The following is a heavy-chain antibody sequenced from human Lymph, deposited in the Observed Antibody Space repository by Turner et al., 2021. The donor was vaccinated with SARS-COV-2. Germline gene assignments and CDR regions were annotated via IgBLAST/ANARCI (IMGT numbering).Heavy chain of an antibody. CDR1: GYSFTNYW. CDR3: GRILTSRRYFDY. J-gene: IGHJ4*02. D-gene: IGHD3-9*01. CDR2: ISPHNSGT. V-gene: IGHV5-51*01. Sequence: EVRLLPSGAEVQMSGWSPHVSCQGSGYSFTNYWSCWVRMMPGRSLECMGIISPHNSGTRNSPTDQGQGTISTEKTSTTAYQQGRSLRASDTAIDYCGRILTSRRYFDYWGQGTLVTVSS.